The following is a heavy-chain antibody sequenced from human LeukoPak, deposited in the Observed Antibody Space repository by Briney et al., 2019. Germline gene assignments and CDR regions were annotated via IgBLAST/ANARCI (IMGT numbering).Heavy chain of an antibody. CDR3: ARERGLPAAHFDY. Sequence: PGGSLRLSCAASGFTFSSYAMHWVRQAPGKGLEWVAVISYDGSNKYYADSVKGRFTISRDNSKNTLYLQMNSLRAEDTAVYYCARERGLPAAHFDYWGQGTLVTASS. CDR1: GFTFSSYA. J-gene: IGHJ4*02. V-gene: IGHV3-30-3*01. D-gene: IGHD2-2*01. CDR2: ISYDGSNK.